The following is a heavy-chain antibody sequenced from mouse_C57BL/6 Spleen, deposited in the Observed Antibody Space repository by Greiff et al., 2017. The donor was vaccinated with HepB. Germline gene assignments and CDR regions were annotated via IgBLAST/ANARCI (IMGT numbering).Heavy chain of an antibody. D-gene: IGHD1-1*01. CDR3: ARVPSYYGSSYWYFDV. CDR2: INYDGSST. CDR1: GFTFSDYY. V-gene: IGHV5-16*01. J-gene: IGHJ1*03. Sequence: EVKLMESEGGLVQPGSSMKLSCTASGFTFSDYYMAWVRQVPEKGLEWVANINYDGSSTYYLDSLKSRFIISRDNAKNILYLQMSSLKSEDTATYYCARVPSYYGSSYWYFDVWGTGTTVTVSS.